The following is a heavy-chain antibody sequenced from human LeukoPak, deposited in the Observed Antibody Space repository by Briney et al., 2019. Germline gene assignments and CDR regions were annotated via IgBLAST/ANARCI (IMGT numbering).Heavy chain of an antibody. J-gene: IGHJ4*02. V-gene: IGHV3-21*01. CDR2: ISSSSSYI. Sequence: ASLRLSCAASGFPFSSYSMNWVRQAPGKGLEWVSSISSSSSYIYYADSVKGRFTISRDNAKNSLYLQMNSLRAEDTAVYYCASPWELDYWGQGTLVTVSS. CDR1: GFPFSSYS. D-gene: IGHD1-26*01. CDR3: ASPWELDY.